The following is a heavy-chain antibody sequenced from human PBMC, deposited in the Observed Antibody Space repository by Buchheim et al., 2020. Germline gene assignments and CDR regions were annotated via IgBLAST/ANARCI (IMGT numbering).Heavy chain of an antibody. CDR3: ATGAGSTFDQ. CDR1: GGSISSSDYY. J-gene: IGHJ4*02. CDR2: IFYSGGT. V-gene: IGHV4-39*02. D-gene: IGHD6-19*01. Sequence: QLQLQESGPGLVKPSETLSLTCIVSGGSISSSDYYWGWIRQPPGKGLEWIGSIFYSGGTYYNPSLKSRVIISVDTSQNHLSLNLSSVTAADSAMYYCATGAGSTFDQWGQGTL.